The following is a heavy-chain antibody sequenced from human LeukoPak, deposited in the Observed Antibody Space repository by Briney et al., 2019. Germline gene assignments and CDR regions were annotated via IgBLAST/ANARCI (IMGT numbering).Heavy chain of an antibody. D-gene: IGHD1-26*01. CDR2: INHSGST. CDR3: ARGGIVGAIDY. Sequence: PGGSLRLSCAASGFTFSNAWMNWVRQAPGKGLEWIGEINHSGSTNYNPSLKSRVTISVDTSKNQFSLKLSSVTAADTAVYYCARGGIVGAIDYWGQGTLVTVSS. J-gene: IGHJ4*02. V-gene: IGHV4-34*01. CDR1: GFTFSNAW.